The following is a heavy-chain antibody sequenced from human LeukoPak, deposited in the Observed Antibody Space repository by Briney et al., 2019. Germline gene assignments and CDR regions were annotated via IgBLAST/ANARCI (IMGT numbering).Heavy chain of an antibody. CDR1: GFTFDDYT. V-gene: IGHV3-43*01. CDR3: ARDSLWFGEGEYFQH. CDR2: ISWDGGST. Sequence: GGSLRLSCAASGFTFDDYTMHWVRQAPGKGLEWVSLISWDGGSTYYADSVKGRFTISRDNSKNTLYLQMNSLRAEDTAVYYCARDSLWFGEGEYFQHWGQGTLVTVSS. D-gene: IGHD3-10*01. J-gene: IGHJ1*01.